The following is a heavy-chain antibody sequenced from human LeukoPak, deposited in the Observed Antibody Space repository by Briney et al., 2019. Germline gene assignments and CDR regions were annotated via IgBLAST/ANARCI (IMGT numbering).Heavy chain of an antibody. J-gene: IGHJ6*02. CDR3: ATLGSLNPNMYYYYGMDV. V-gene: IGHV5-51*01. Sequence: GESLKISCKGSGYSFTGYWIGWVRQMPGKGLEWMGIIYPGDSDTRYSPSFQGQVTISADKSISTAYLQWSSLKASDTAMYYCATLGSLNPNMYYYYGMDVWGQGTTVTVSS. CDR1: GYSFTGYW. D-gene: IGHD2-8*01. CDR2: IYPGDSDT.